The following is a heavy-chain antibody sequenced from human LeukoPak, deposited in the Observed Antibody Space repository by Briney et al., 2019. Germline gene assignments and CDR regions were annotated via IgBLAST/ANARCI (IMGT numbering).Heavy chain of an antibody. CDR2: IYYSGST. D-gene: IGHD5-12*01. CDR1: GGSISSYY. V-gene: IGHV4-59*01. J-gene: IGHJ5*02. Sequence: SETLSLTCTVSGGSISSYYWSWIRQPPGKGLEWIGYIYYSGSTNYNPSLKSRVTISVDTSKNQFSLKLRSVTAADTAVYYCARDNSMGDSAWWFDPWGQGTLVTVSS. CDR3: ARDNSMGDSAWWFDP.